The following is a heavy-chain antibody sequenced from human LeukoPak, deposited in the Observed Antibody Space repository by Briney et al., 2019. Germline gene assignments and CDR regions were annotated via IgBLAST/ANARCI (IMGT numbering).Heavy chain of an antibody. D-gene: IGHD6-13*01. J-gene: IGHJ4*02. Sequence: GGSLRLSCAASGFTVSSNFMSWVRQAPGQVLEWVSLIYSGGSTYYADSVKGRFTISRDNSKNTLYLQMDSLRAEDTAVYYCARDAAEQQLVHYFDYWGQGTLVTV. CDR3: ARDAAEQQLVHYFDY. V-gene: IGHV3-53*01. CDR2: IYSGGST. CDR1: GFTVSSNF.